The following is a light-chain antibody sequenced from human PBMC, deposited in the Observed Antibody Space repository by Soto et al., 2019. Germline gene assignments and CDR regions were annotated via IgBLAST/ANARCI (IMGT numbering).Light chain of an antibody. V-gene: IGKV1-5*01. CDR2: AAS. Sequence: DIQMTQSPSTLSASVGDRVTITCRASQSISSWLAWYQQKPGKAPKLLIYAASSLESGVPSRFSGSGSGTEFTLTIRSLQPDDFATYYCQQYNTYSWTFGQGTKVEIK. CDR3: QQYNTYSWT. CDR1: QSISSW. J-gene: IGKJ1*01.